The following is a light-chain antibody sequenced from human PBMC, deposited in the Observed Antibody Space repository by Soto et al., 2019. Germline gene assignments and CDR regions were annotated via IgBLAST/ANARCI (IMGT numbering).Light chain of an antibody. Sequence: EIVMTQSPATLSVSPGERATLSCRASQSISSNLAWYQQRPGQAPRLLIYGASTRAIGIPARVSGSGSGTEFTLTISSLQSEDCATYYCQQYNNWPLAFGGGTKVEIK. V-gene: IGKV3-15*01. CDR1: QSISSN. J-gene: IGKJ4*01. CDR2: GAS. CDR3: QQYNNWPLA.